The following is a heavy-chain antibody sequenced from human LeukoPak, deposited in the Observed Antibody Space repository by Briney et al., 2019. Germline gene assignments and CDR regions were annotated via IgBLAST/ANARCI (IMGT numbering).Heavy chain of an antibody. J-gene: IGHJ4*02. Sequence: GASLRLSCAASGFTVSSNYMSWVRQAPGRGLGWVSVIYSGGSTYYADSVKGRLTISRDNSKHTLYLQMNSMRAEDTAVYYCARGPVTKYWGQGTLVTVSS. CDR1: GFTVSSNY. CDR3: ARGPVTKY. D-gene: IGHD4-17*01. CDR2: IYSGGST. V-gene: IGHV3-66*02.